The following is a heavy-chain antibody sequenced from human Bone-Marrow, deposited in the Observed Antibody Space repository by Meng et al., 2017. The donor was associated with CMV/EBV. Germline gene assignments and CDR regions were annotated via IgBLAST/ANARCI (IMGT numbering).Heavy chain of an antibody. CDR2: IYDSGST. D-gene: IGHD3-10*01. V-gene: IGHV4-61*01. Sequence: SETLSLTCTVSGGSVSSGSYYWSWIRQPPGKGLEWIGYIYDSGSTNYNPSLKSRVTISVDTSKNQFSLKLSSVTAADTAVYYCARDWELGYWGQGTLVTVSS. CDR1: GGSVSSGSYY. CDR3: ARDWELGY. J-gene: IGHJ4*02.